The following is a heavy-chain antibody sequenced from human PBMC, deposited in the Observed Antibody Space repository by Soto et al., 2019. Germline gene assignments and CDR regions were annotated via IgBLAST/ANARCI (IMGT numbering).Heavy chain of an antibody. CDR1: GYRFTSYW. CDR2: IYPGDSDT. CDR3: ARRSSRGSYYHPWFDP. V-gene: IGHV5-51*01. J-gene: IGHJ5*02. Sequence: GESLKISCKGSGYRFTSYWMGWVRQMPGKGLEWMGIIYPGDSDTRYSPSFQGQVTISADKSISTAYLQWSSLKASDTAMYYCARRSSRGSYYHPWFDPWGQGTLVTVSS. D-gene: IGHD1-26*01.